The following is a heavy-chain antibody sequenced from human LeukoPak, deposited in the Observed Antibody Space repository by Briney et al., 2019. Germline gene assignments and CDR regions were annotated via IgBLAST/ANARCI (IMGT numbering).Heavy chain of an antibody. J-gene: IGHJ6*03. CDR1: GFTFSSYS. V-gene: IGHV3-48*04. CDR3: ARDPLTYYHYVWGSYPDYMDV. CDR2: ISSSSSTI. Sequence: GGSLRLSCAGSGFTFSSYSMNWVRQAPGKGLEWVSYISSSSSTIYYADSVKGRFTISRDNAKNSLYLQMNSLRAEDTAVYYCARDPLTYYHYVWGSYPDYMDVWGKGTTVTVSS. D-gene: IGHD3-16*02.